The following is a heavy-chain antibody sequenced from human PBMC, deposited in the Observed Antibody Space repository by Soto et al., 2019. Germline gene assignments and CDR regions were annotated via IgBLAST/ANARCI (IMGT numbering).Heavy chain of an antibody. CDR3: ARHTVTHDC. CDR1: GFIFSSSG. J-gene: IGHJ4*02. Sequence: EVQLLESGGGLVQPGESLRLSCVASGFIFSSSGMSWVRQAPGKGLEWVAGASGGSDTAHYADSVKGRFSFSRDNSRNTLYLLMNSLRAEDTTVYYCARHTVTHDCWGQGTLVTVSS. V-gene: IGHV3-23*01. CDR2: ASGGSDTA. D-gene: IGHD4-17*01.